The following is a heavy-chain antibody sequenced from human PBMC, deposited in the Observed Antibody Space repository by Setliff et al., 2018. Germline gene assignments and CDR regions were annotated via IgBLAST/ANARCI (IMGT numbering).Heavy chain of an antibody. Sequence: ASVKVSCKASGYTFTSYGISWVRQAPGQGLEWMGWISAYNGNTNHAQKLQGRVTMTTDTSTSTAYMELRSLRSDDTAVYYCARGGRYDFWSGYTRGAFDIWGQGTMVTVSS. CDR1: GYTFTSYG. V-gene: IGHV1-18*01. CDR2: ISAYNGNT. D-gene: IGHD3-3*01. CDR3: ARGGRYDFWSGYTRGAFDI. J-gene: IGHJ3*02.